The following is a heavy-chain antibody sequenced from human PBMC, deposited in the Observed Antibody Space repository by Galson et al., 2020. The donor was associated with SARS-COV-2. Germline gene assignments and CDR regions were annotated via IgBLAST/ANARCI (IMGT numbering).Heavy chain of an antibody. CDR2: LSATGGTS. CDR1: GFALREYD. V-gene: IGHV3-64D*09. Sequence: GESLKIFCSASGFALREYDLHLVRPAPGEGLEYVFALSATGGTSFYADSVSGRFNLSRDNSKNTFYLQMTGLRVEDAAFYCCLAYSSSRHTYWGHGTLVTVSS. J-gene: IGHJ4*01. D-gene: IGHD6-6*01. CDR3: LAYSSSRHTY.